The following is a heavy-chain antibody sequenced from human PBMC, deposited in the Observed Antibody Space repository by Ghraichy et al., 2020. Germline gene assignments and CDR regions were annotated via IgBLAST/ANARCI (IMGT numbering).Heavy chain of an antibody. J-gene: IGHJ4*02. CDR2: ISSGSSTI. D-gene: IGHD6-13*01. CDR3: ATVAYSSSWVFDY. Sequence: GGSLRLSCAPSGSTFTNYNMYWVRQAPGKGLEWVSYISSGSSTIYYADSVRGRFTISRDNAKNSLYLQMNNLRDEDTAVYYCATVAYSSSWVFDYWGQGTLVTVSS. V-gene: IGHV3-48*02. CDR1: GSTFTNYN.